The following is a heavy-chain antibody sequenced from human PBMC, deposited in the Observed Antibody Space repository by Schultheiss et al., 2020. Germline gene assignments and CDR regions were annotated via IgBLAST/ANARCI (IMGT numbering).Heavy chain of an antibody. D-gene: IGHD4-23*01. J-gene: IGHJ4*02. Sequence: ASVKVSCKASGYTFTSYYMHWVRQAPGQGLEWMGIINPSGGSTSYAQKFQGRVTMTRDTSTSTVYMELSSLRSEDTAVYYCASNSLGGGKSDYWGQGTLVTVSS. CDR1: GYTFTSYY. V-gene: IGHV1-46*01. CDR3: ASNSLGGGKSDY. CDR2: INPSGGST.